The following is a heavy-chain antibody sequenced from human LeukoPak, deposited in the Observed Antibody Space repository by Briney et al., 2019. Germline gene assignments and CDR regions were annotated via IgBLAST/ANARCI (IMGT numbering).Heavy chain of an antibody. D-gene: IGHD3-9*01. V-gene: IGHV3-21*01. CDR3: ARGSLTGYYGPFDY. CDR2: ISSSSSYI. CDR1: GFTFSSYS. Sequence: GGSLRLSCAASGFTFSSYSMNWVRQAPGKGLEWVSSISSSSSYIYYADSVKGRFTIPRDNAKNSLYLQMNSLRAEDTAVYYCARGSLTGYYGPFDYWGRGTLVTVSS. J-gene: IGHJ4*02.